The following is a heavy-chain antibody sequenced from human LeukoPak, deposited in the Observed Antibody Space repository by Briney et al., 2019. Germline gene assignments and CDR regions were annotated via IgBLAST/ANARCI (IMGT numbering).Heavy chain of an antibody. J-gene: IGHJ4*02. CDR1: GFTFSSYS. CDR2: ISSSSSYI. Sequence: GGSLRLSCAASGFTFSSYSMNWVRQAPGKGLEWVSSISSSSSYIYYADSVKGRFTISGDNAKNSLYLQMNSLRAEDTAVYYCARDRSYWGTMVRGVIIWGRGTLVTVSS. V-gene: IGHV3-21*01. D-gene: IGHD3-10*01. CDR3: ARDRSYWGTMVRGVII.